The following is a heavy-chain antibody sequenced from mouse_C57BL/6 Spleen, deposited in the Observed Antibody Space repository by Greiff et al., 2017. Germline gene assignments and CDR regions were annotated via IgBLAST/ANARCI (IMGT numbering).Heavy chain of an antibody. CDR1: GYTFTDYY. J-gene: IGHJ1*03. Sequence: EVQLQQSGPELVKPGASVKISCKASGYTFTDYYMNWVKQSHGKSLEWIGDINPNNGGTSYNQKFKGKATLTVDKSSSTAYMELRSLTSEDSAVYYCARRAFITTGVSDVWGTGTTVTVSS. CDR3: ARRAFITTGVSDV. CDR2: INPNNGGT. V-gene: IGHV1-26*01. D-gene: IGHD1-1*01.